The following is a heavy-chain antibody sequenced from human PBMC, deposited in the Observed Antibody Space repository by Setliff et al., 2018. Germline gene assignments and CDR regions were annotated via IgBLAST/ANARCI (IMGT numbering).Heavy chain of an antibody. CDR2: ISSSSSYI. Sequence: RLSCAASGFTFSSYTMNWVRQAPGKGLEWVSSISSSSSYIYYADSVKGRFTISRDNAKNSLYLQMNSLRAEDTAVYYCARSRYSSSWCISYYFDYWGQGTLVTVSS. V-gene: IGHV3-21*01. D-gene: IGHD6-13*01. CDR1: GFTFSSYT. J-gene: IGHJ4*02. CDR3: ARSRYSSSWCISYYFDY.